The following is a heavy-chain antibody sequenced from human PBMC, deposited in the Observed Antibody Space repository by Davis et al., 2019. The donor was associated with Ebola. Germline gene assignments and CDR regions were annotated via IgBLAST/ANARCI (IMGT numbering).Heavy chain of an antibody. J-gene: IGHJ6*02. Sequence: GGSLRLSCAASGFTFSSYAMSWVRQAPGKGLEWVSGISGGGGSTYYADSVKGRFTISRDNSKNTLYLQMNSLRAEDTAVYYCARDGGVPAAYYYYGMDVWGQGTTVTVSS. CDR3: ARDGGVPAAYYYYGMDV. CDR2: ISGGGGST. CDR1: GFTFSSYA. V-gene: IGHV3-23*01. D-gene: IGHD2-2*01.